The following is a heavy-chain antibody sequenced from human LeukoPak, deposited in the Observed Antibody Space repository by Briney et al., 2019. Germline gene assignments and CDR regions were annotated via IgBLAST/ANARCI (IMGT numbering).Heavy chain of an antibody. CDR1: GFTFSTYA. CDR3: ASSEEDYYYYYGMDV. D-gene: IGHD2-15*01. J-gene: IGHJ6*02. Sequence: PGGSLRLSCVASGFTFSTYAMSWVRQAPGKGLEWVSAISGSDGSTYHAESVKGRFTISRDNSKNTLYLQMNSLRAEDTAVYYCASSEEDYYYYYGMDVWGQGTTVTVSS. CDR2: ISGSDGST. V-gene: IGHV3-23*01.